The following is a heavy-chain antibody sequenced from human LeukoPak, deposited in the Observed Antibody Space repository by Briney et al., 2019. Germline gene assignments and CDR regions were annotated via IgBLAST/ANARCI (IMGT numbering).Heavy chain of an antibody. CDR3: TRLRDGYDSDY. D-gene: IGHD5-24*01. J-gene: IGHJ4*02. CDR2: ISYDGSNK. V-gene: IGHV3-30*14. Sequence: GGSLRLSCAASGFTFSSYAMHWVRQAPGKGLEWVAVISYDGSNKYYADSVKGRFTISRDNSKNTLYLQMNTLRAEDTAMYYCTRLRDGYDSDYWGQGTLVTVSS. CDR1: GFTFSSYA.